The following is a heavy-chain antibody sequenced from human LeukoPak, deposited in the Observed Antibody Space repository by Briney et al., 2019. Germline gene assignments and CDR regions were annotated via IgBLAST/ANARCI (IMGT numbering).Heavy chain of an antibody. CDR2: INPNSGGT. CDR3: ARVKCSSTSCYLDYYYYGMDV. CDR1: GYTFTGYF. D-gene: IGHD2-2*01. J-gene: IGHJ6*02. Sequence: ASVKFSCKASGYTFTGYFLHWVRQAPGQGLEWMGRINPNSGGTNYAQKFQGRVTMTGDTSISTAYMELSRLRSDDTAVYYCARVKCSSTSCYLDYYYYGMDVWGQGTTVTVSS. V-gene: IGHV1-2*06.